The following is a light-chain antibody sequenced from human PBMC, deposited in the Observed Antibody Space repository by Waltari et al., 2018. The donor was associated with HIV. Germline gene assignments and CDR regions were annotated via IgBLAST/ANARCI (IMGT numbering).Light chain of an antibody. CDR2: GAS. V-gene: IGKV1-8*01. Sequence: IRMTQSPSSLSASTGDRVTITCRASQGIGTYLAWYQQKPGRAPKLRIYGASSLQRGVPTRFSGSGSGSEFTLTINCLQSEDFVMYYCQQYYSYPLTFGPGTKVDIK. J-gene: IGKJ3*01. CDR3: QQYYSYPLT. CDR1: QGIGTY.